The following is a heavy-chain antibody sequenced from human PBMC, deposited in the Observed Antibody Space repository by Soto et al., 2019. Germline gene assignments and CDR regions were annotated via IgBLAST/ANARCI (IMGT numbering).Heavy chain of an antibody. CDR2: IYYSGST. CDR3: AREYYYGSGSHRYNWFDP. Sequence: SETLSLTCTVSGGSISSYYWSWIRQPPGKGLEWIGYIYYSGSTNYNPSLKSRVTISVDTSKNQFSLKLSSVTAADTAVYYCAREYYYGSGSHRYNWFDPWGQGTLVTVSS. J-gene: IGHJ5*02. CDR1: GGSISSYY. V-gene: IGHV4-59*01. D-gene: IGHD3-10*01.